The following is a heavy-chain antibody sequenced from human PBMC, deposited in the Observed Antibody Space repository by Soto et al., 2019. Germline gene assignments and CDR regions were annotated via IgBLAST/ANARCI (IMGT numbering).Heavy chain of an antibody. CDR1: GFTFSSYA. D-gene: IGHD3-10*01. CDR3: AKCMVRGVIIGGDAFDI. V-gene: IGHV3-23*01. CDR2: ISGSGGST. J-gene: IGHJ3*02. Sequence: QLGGPLRLSCAASGFTFSSYAMSWVRQAPGKGLEWVSAISGSGGSTYYADSVKGRFTISRDNSKNTLYLQMNSLRAEDTAVYYCAKCMVRGVIIGGDAFDIWGQGTMVTVSS.